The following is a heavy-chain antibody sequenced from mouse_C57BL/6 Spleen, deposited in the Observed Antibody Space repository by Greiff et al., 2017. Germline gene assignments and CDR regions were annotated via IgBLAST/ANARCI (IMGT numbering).Heavy chain of an antibody. CDR1: GYTFTSYW. D-gene: IGHD2-2*01. CDR2: IHPSDSDT. Sequence: QVQLQQPGAELVKPGASVKVSCKASGYTFTSYWMHWVKQRPGQGLEWIGRIHPSDSDTNYNQKFKGKATLTVDKSSSTAYMQLSSLISADSAVYYYGTARYGYDDDMDYWGQGTSVTVSS. J-gene: IGHJ4*01. V-gene: IGHV1-74*01. CDR3: GTARYGYDDDMDY.